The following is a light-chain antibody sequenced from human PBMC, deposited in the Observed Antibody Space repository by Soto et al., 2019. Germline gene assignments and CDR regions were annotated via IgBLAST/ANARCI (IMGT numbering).Light chain of an antibody. Sequence: DIQVTQSPSFLSASVGDRVTITCRASQGISSYLAWYQQKPGKAPKLLIYDASDLETGVPSRFSGSGSGTGFTFTISSLQPEDFATYYCQQYESLPLTFGQGTRLEIK. CDR3: QQYESLPLT. V-gene: IGKV1-33*01. CDR2: DAS. J-gene: IGKJ5*01. CDR1: QGISSY.